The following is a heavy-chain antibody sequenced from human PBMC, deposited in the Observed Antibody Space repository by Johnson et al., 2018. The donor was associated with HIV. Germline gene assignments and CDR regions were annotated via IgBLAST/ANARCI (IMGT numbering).Heavy chain of an antibody. CDR3: ARVYSSSSAHAFDI. D-gene: IGHD6-6*01. CDR1: GFTFSDHY. V-gene: IGHV3-72*01. CDR2: SRNKANTYTT. Sequence: VPLVESGGGLVQSGGSLRLSCAASGFTFSDHYMDWVRQAPGKGLEWVGRSRNKANTYTTEYAASVKGRFTISRDDSKNTLYLQMNSLRAEDTAVYYCARVYSSSSAHAFDIWGQGTMVIVSS. J-gene: IGHJ3*02.